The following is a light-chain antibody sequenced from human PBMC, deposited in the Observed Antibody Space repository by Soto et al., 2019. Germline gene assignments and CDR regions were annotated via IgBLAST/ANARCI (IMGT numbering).Light chain of an antibody. V-gene: IGLV2-14*03. CDR1: SSDLGGNH. Sequence: QSVLTQPASVSGSPGKSLTLSCTGTSSDLGGNHVSCYQQHPGKAPRLIIYDVSNRPSGISNRFYGSKSDNTDSLTISGLQADDEADYFCSSQTSTSRYVFGTGAKVTV. CDR3: SSQTSTSRYV. CDR2: DVS. J-gene: IGLJ1*01.